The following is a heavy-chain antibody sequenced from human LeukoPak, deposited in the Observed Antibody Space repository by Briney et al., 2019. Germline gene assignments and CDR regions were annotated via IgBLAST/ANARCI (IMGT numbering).Heavy chain of an antibody. CDR1: GFTFGHYA. Sequence: GGSLRLSCAASGFTFGHYAMHWVRQAPGKGLEWVSGISWNSGTSGYADSVKGRFTISRDNAKNTLYLQMNSLRAEDTAVYYCARVSYDFWSGGRLDWFDPWGQGTLVTVSS. V-gene: IGHV3-9*01. CDR3: ARVSYDFWSGGRLDWFDP. CDR2: ISWNSGTS. J-gene: IGHJ5*02. D-gene: IGHD3-3*01.